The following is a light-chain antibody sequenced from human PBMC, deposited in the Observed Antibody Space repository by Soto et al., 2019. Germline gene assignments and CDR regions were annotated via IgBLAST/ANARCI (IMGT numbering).Light chain of an antibody. V-gene: IGKV3-15*01. Sequence: EIVMTQSPATLSVSPGERAALSCRASQSVSSNLAWYQQKPGQAPRLLIYGASTWATGIPARFSGSGSGTEFPLTISSLQPEDFAVYYCQQYLPWFWTFCQGTKV. CDR2: GAS. CDR1: QSVSSN. CDR3: QQYLPWFWT. J-gene: IGKJ1*01.